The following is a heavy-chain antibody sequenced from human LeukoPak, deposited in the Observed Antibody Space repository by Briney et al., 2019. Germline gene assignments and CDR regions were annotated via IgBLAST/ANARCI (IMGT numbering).Heavy chain of an antibody. J-gene: IGHJ4*02. Sequence: ASVKVSCKASGYSFTTYGIGWVRQAPGQGLEWMGWISAYNGNTNYAQKFQGRVTMTTDTSTSTASMELRSLRSDDTAVYFCARDPYPYDSSGYYNYWGQGTLVTVSS. CDR2: ISAYNGNT. CDR3: ARDPYPYDSSGYYNY. CDR1: GYSFTTYG. D-gene: IGHD3-22*01. V-gene: IGHV1-18*01.